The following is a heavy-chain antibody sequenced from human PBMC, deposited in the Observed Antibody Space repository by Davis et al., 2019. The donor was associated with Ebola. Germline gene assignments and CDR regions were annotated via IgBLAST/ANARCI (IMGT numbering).Heavy chain of an antibody. CDR1: GGSISSSSYY. D-gene: IGHD3-10*01. J-gene: IGHJ2*01. Sequence: PSETLSLTCTVSGGSISSSSYYWGWIRQPPGKGLEWIGSIYYSGSTYYNPSLKSRVTISVDTSKNQFSLKLSSVTAADTAVYYCARDLPWGVYWYFDLWGRGTLVTVSS. CDR2: IYYSGST. V-gene: IGHV4-39*07. CDR3: ARDLPWGVYWYFDL.